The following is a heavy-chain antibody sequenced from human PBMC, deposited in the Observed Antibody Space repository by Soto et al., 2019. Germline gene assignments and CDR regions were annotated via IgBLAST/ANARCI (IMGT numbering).Heavy chain of an antibody. CDR3: ARAEELWVPAARSDYYGMDV. J-gene: IGHJ6*02. CDR2: ISSSGSTI. Sequence: GGSLRLSCAASGFTFSSYEMNWVRQAPGKGLEWVSYISSSGSTIYYADSVKGRFTISRDNAKNSLYLQMNSLRAEDTAVYYCARAEELWVPAARSDYYGMDVWGQGTTVTVSS. D-gene: IGHD2-2*01. V-gene: IGHV3-48*03. CDR1: GFTFSSYE.